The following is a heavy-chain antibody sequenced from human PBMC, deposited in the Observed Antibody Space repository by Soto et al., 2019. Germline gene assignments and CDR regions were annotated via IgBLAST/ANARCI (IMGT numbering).Heavy chain of an antibody. Sequence: LILSCADSGFTFSRYSMKWVRQAPVKGLEWVSSISSSSSYIYYADSVKGRFTISRDNANNSLYLQMNSLRAEDTAVYYFARHFSAWLRTGGSAFDIWGQGTMVTVSS. V-gene: IGHV3-21*01. J-gene: IGHJ3*02. D-gene: IGHD5-12*01. CDR2: ISSSSSYI. CDR3: ARHFSAWLRTGGSAFDI. CDR1: GFTFSRYS.